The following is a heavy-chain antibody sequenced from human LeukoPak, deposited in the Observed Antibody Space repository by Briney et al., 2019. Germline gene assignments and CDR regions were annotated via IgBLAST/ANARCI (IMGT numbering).Heavy chain of an antibody. Sequence: PSETLSLTCAVSGGSISSGGYSWSWIRQPPGKGLEWIGYIYHSGSTYYNPSLKSRVTISVDRSKNQFSLKLSSVTAADTAVYYCARAHWVVVTSYAFDIWGQGTMVTVSS. J-gene: IGHJ3*02. CDR1: GGSISSGGYS. CDR2: IYHSGST. CDR3: ARAHWVVVTSYAFDI. V-gene: IGHV4-30-2*01. D-gene: IGHD3-22*01.